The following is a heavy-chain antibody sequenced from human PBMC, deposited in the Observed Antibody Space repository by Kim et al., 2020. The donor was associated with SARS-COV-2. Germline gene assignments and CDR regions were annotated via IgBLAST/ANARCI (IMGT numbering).Heavy chain of an antibody. CDR2: ISSSSSYI. V-gene: IGHV3-21*01. CDR3: ARSPIFDCSGGSCYKGNWFDP. CDR1: GFTFSSYS. D-gene: IGHD2-15*01. Sequence: GGSLRLSCAASGFTFSSYSMNWVRQAPGKGLEWVSSISSSSSYIYYADSVKGRFTISRDNAKNSLYLQMNSLRAEDTAVYYCARSPIFDCSGGSCYKGNWFDPWGQGTLVTVSS. J-gene: IGHJ5*02.